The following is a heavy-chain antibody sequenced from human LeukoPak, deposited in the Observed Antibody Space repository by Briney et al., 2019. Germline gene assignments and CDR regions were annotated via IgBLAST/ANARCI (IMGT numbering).Heavy chain of an antibody. D-gene: IGHD6-19*01. CDR1: GGSFSGYY. CDR2: INHSGST. V-gene: IGHV4-34*01. J-gene: IGHJ4*02. CDR3: ARHRKQWLVHNHFDY. Sequence: SETLSLTCAVYGGSFSGYYWSWIRQPPGKGLEWIGEINHSGSTNYNPSLKSRVTISVDTSKNHFSLKLSSVTAADTAVYYCARHRKQWLVHNHFDYWGQGTLVTVSS.